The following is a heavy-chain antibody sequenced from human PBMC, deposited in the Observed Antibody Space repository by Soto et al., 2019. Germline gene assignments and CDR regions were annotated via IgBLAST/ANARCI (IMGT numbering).Heavy chain of an antibody. Sequence: QVQLQESGPGLVKPSHTLSLTCTVSGGSISSGGYYWSWIRQHPGKGLGWLGYTYYSGSTYYNPTLKCRVTISVDTSKNQLYLKLSSVTAADTAVYYCARGGLGSGYYQYYFDYWGQGTLVTVSS. CDR2: TYYSGST. D-gene: IGHD3-22*01. CDR3: ARGGLGSGYYQYYFDY. CDR1: GGSISSGGYY. J-gene: IGHJ4*02. V-gene: IGHV4-31*03.